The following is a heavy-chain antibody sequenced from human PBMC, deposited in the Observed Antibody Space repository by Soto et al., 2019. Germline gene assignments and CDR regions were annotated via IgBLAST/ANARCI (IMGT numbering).Heavy chain of an antibody. D-gene: IGHD5-12*01. Sequence: PGGSLRLSCAASGFTLSSYAMIWIRQVPGKGLEWVSGLYGSGGGIHYADPVKGRFTISRDNSAYSVYLQMNDLRVEESAVYYCAKDAVSLDGVWLAHDWGQGTVVTVSS. CDR2: LYGSGGGI. J-gene: IGHJ4*02. CDR3: AKDAVSLDGVWLAHD. V-gene: IGHV3-23*01. CDR1: GFTLSSYA.